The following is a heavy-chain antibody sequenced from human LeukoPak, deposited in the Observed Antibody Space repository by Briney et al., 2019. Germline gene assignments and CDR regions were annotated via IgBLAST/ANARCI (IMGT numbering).Heavy chain of an antibody. CDR2: IYYSGST. CDR1: GGSISSSSYY. J-gene: IGHJ4*02. V-gene: IGHV4-39*01. CDR3: ARLGRYSSSCIDY. D-gene: IGHD6-13*01. Sequence: SSETLSLTCTVSGGSISSSSYYWGWIRQPPGKGLEWIGSIYYSGSTYYNPSLKSRVTISVDTSKNQFSLKLGSVTAADTAVYYCARLGRYSSSCIDYWGQGTLVTVSS.